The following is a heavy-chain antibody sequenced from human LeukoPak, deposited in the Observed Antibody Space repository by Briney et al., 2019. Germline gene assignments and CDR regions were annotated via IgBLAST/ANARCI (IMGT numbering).Heavy chain of an antibody. CDR1: GFTLSSYA. Sequence: PGGSLRLSCVVSGFTLSSYAMAWVRQAPGKGLEWVSGIIGSGDTFYADSVKGRFTISSDSSKNTLYLQMHSLRAEDTAVYYCARQAEYYDFWSGYSPIPYFDYWGQGTLVTVSS. D-gene: IGHD3-3*01. CDR2: IIGSGDT. J-gene: IGHJ4*02. CDR3: ARQAEYYDFWSGYSPIPYFDY. V-gene: IGHV3-23*01.